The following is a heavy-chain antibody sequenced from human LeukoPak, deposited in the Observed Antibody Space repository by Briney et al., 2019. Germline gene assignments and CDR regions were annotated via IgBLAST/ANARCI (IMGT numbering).Heavy chain of an antibody. Sequence: GGSLRLSCIASGFSFSDSWRGWVRQAPGKGLEWVADIKKDGSVKEYVDSVKGRFTISRDNAKNSLYLQMDSLRAEDTAVYYCATYTHWVAGDVWGQGTTVAVSS. V-gene: IGHV3-7*01. CDR1: GFSFSDSW. J-gene: IGHJ6*02. CDR2: IKKDGSVK. CDR3: ATYTHWVAGDV. D-gene: IGHD7-27*01.